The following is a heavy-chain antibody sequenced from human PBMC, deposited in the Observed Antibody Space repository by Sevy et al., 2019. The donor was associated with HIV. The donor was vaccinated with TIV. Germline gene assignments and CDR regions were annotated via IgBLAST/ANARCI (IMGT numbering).Heavy chain of an antibody. CDR2: IWYDGKNK. Sequence: GGSLRLSCAASGFTFNSYGMHWVRQAPGKGLEWVAVIWYDGKNKEYADSVKGRFNVSRDNSKNTLYLQMNSLGAEETAIYYCARDRIAVGGIGYYFDYWGRGTLVTVSS. J-gene: IGHJ4*01. CDR1: GFTFNSYG. CDR3: ARDRIAVGGIGYYFDY. V-gene: IGHV3-33*01. D-gene: IGHD6-19*01.